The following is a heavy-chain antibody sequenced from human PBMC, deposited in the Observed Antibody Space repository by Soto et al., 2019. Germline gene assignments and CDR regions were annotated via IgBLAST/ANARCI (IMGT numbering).Heavy chain of an antibody. CDR2: INSGGRT. Sequence: GGSLRLSCAASGLTFSSYAMSWVRQAPGKGLDWVSTINSGGRTYYADTVKGRFTISRDNSKNTLYLQMNSLRGEDTAVYYCAKGDTGISTCFDFWGQGTLVTSPQ. CDR1: GLTFSSYA. J-gene: IGHJ4*02. CDR3: AKGDTGISTCFDF. D-gene: IGHD5-18*01. V-gene: IGHV3-23*01.